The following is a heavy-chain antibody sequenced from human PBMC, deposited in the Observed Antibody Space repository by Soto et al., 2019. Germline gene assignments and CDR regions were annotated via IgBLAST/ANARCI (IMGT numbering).Heavy chain of an antibody. J-gene: IGHJ4*02. V-gene: IGHV4-59*01. Sequence: TLSLTCTVSGGSISSYYWSWIRQPPGKGLEWIGYIYYSGSTNYNPSLKSRVTISVDTSKNQFSLKLSSVTAADTAMYYCARADYDILTGYYSEPYFDYWGQGTLVTVSS. CDR2: IYYSGST. D-gene: IGHD3-9*01. CDR3: ARADYDILTGYYSEPYFDY. CDR1: GGSISSYY.